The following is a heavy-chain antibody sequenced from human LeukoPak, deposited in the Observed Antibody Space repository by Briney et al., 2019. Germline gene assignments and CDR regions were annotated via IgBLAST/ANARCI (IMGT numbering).Heavy chain of an antibody. CDR2: IYYSGST. Sequence: SETLSLTCTVSGGSISSHYWSWIRQPPGKGLEWTGYIYYSGSTNYNPSLKSRVTISVDTSKNQFSLKLSSVTAADTAVYYCARVLIVGAIYFDYWGQGTPVTVSS. J-gene: IGHJ4*02. CDR1: GGSISSHY. D-gene: IGHD1-26*01. V-gene: IGHV4-59*11. CDR3: ARVLIVGAIYFDY.